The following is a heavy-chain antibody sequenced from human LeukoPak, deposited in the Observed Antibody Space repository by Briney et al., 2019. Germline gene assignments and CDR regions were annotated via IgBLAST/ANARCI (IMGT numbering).Heavy chain of an antibody. D-gene: IGHD4-23*01. Sequence: PGGSLRLSCAGSEVTFSSYWMSWVRQAPGKGLEWVANINQDGGEKYYVDSVKGRFTISRDNAKNTLYLQMNSLRAEDTAVYYCARDGFGNPLGYWGQGALVTVSS. CDR3: ARDGFGNPLGY. CDR1: EVTFSSYW. V-gene: IGHV3-7*05. J-gene: IGHJ4*02. CDR2: INQDGGEK.